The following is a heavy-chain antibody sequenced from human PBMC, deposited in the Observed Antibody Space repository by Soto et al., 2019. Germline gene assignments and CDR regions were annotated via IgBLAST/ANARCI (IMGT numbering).Heavy chain of an antibody. J-gene: IGHJ6*02. CDR2: IVVGSGNT. D-gene: IGHD2-2*01. V-gene: IGHV1-58*01. Sequence: QMQLVQSGPEVKKPGTSVKVSCKASGFTFTSSAVQWVRQARGQRLEWIGWIVVGSGNTNYAQKFQERVTITRDMATGTAYMEGSSLRSEDTAVYYCAADGEVVPAARLFYYGMDVWCQGTTVTVSS. CDR1: GFTFTSSA. CDR3: AADGEVVPAARLFYYGMDV.